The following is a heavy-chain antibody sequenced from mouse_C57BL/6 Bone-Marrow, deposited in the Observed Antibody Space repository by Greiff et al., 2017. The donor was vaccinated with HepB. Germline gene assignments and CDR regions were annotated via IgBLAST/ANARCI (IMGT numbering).Heavy chain of an antibody. D-gene: IGHD2-4*01. Sequence: QVQLQQPGAELVRPGTSVKLSCKASGYTFTSYWMHWVKQRPGQGLEWIGVIDPSDSYTNYNQKFKGKATLTVDTSSSTAYMQLSSLTSEDSAVYYCANPICYDYDPWFADWGQGTLVTVSA. CDR2: IDPSDSYT. CDR1: GYTFTSYW. CDR3: ANPICYDYDPWFAD. V-gene: IGHV1-59*01. J-gene: IGHJ3*01.